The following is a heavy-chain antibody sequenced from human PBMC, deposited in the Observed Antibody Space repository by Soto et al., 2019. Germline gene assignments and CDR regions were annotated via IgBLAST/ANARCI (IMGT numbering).Heavy chain of an antibody. V-gene: IGHV3-30-3*01. CDR2: ISYDGSNK. CDR3: ARHPERIAQIGWFDP. Sequence: PGGSLRLCCAASGFTFNSYAMHWVRQAPGKGLEWVADISYDGSNKYYADSVKGRFTISRDNAKNSLYLQMNSLRAEDTAVYYCARHPERIAQIGWFDPWGQGTLVTVSS. CDR1: GFTFNSYA. J-gene: IGHJ5*02. D-gene: IGHD6-13*01.